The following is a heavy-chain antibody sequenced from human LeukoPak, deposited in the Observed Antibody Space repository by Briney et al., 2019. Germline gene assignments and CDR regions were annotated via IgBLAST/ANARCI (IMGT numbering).Heavy chain of an antibody. CDR1: GFTFTNYW. Sequence: GGSLRLSCAASGFTFTNYWMSWVRQAPGKGLELVANIKQDRSEKYYVDSVKGRFTISRDNAKNSLYLQMNSLRAEDTALYYCAKGEYYDILTGYYQFDYWGQGTLVTVSS. V-gene: IGHV3-7*03. CDR3: AKGEYYDILTGYYQFDY. CDR2: IKQDRSEK. D-gene: IGHD3-9*01. J-gene: IGHJ4*02.